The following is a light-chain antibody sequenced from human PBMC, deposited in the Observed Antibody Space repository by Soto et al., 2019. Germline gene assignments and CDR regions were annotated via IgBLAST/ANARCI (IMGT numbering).Light chain of an antibody. J-gene: IGKJ1*01. CDR3: HQCYSSPRT. CDR2: AAS. CDR1: QSITTY. Sequence: DIQMTQSPSTLSASVGDRVTITCRASQSITTYVNWYQQKLGKAPTLLIYAASSLQSGVPSRFSGSGSGTDFTLTISSLQPEDFATYFCHQCYSSPRTFGQGTTVDIK. V-gene: IGKV1-39*01.